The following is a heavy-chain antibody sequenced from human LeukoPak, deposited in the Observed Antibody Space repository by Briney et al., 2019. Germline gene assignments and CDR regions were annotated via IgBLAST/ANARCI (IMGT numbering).Heavy chain of an antibody. CDR3: ARVYQGVSLFDGIDY. CDR1: GFTFSSYS. J-gene: IGHJ4*02. CDR2: ISSSSSYI. D-gene: IGHD3-10*01. V-gene: IGHV3-21*01. Sequence: GGSLRLSCAASGFTFSSYSMNWVRQAPGKRLEWVSSISSSSSYIYYADSVKGRFTISRDNAKKSLYLQMNSLRAEDTAVYYCARVYQGVSLFDGIDYWGQGTLVTVSS.